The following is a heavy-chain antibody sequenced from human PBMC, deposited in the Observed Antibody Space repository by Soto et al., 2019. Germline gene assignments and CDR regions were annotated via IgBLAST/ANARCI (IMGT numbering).Heavy chain of an antibody. CDR3: ARAGRYCSGGSCYSDLWYFDL. V-gene: IGHV4-31*03. J-gene: IGHJ2*01. CDR2: IYYSGST. D-gene: IGHD2-15*01. Sequence: PSETLSLTCTVSGGSISSGGYYWSWIRQHPGKGLEWIGYIYYSGSTYYTPSLKSRLTISVDTSNSQFSLKLSSVTAAGTAVYYCARAGRYCSGGSCYSDLWYFDLWGRGSLVTVSS. CDR1: GGSISSGGYY.